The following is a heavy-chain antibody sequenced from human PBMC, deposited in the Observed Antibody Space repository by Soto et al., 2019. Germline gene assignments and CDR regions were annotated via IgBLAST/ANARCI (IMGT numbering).Heavy chain of an antibody. J-gene: IGHJ4*02. CDR1: GFTFSSYG. Sequence: QVQLVESGGGVVQPGRSLRLSCAASGFTFSSYGMHWVRQAPGKGLEWVAVISYEGSNKYYADSVKGRFTISRDNSKNMLYLQMNSLRAEDTAVYYCAKAGDIVVVVAATPFEYWGQGTLVTVSS. CDR2: ISYEGSNK. D-gene: IGHD2-15*01. V-gene: IGHV3-30*18. CDR3: AKAGDIVVVVAATPFEY.